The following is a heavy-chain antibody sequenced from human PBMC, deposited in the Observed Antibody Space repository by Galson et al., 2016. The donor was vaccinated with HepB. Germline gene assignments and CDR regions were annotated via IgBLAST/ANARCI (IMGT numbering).Heavy chain of an antibody. Sequence: LRLSCAASGFTFSDYYMTWIRQAPGKGLEYISYITSSGNYAYYADSVKGRFTISRDNSESTLYLEMNSLRDDDTAVYYCARDWMVISTWFYYGMDIWGQGAMVTVSS. CDR3: ARDWMVISTWFYYGMDI. CDR2: ITSSGNYA. J-gene: IGHJ3*02. CDR1: GFTFSDYY. D-gene: IGHD3-22*01. V-gene: IGHV3-11*06.